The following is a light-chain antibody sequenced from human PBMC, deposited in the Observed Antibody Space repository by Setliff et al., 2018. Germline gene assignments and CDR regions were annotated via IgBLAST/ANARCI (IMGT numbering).Light chain of an antibody. Sequence: QSVLTQPPSASGSPGQSVTISCTGTSSDVGGYKFVSWYQHHPGKAPKLIIYEVNKRPSGVPDRFPGSKSGNTASLTVSGLQAEDEADYYCSSYAGSNNFCVFGTGTKVTVL. J-gene: IGLJ1*01. V-gene: IGLV2-8*01. CDR2: EVN. CDR3: SSYAGSNNFCV. CDR1: SSDVGGYKF.